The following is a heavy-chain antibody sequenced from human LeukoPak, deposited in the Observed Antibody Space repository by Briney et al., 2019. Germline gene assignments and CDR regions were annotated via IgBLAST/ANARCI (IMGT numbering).Heavy chain of an antibody. V-gene: IGHV4-59*01. Sequence: SETLSLTCTVSGGSISTYYWNWIRQPPGKGLEWIGYIYYSGTTNYNPSLKSRVSMSVDTSKNQFSLKLSSVTAADTAVYYCASLTIAALFFDYWGQGALVTVSS. CDR2: IYYSGTT. CDR1: GGSISTYY. CDR3: ASLTIAALFFDY. D-gene: IGHD6-6*01. J-gene: IGHJ4*02.